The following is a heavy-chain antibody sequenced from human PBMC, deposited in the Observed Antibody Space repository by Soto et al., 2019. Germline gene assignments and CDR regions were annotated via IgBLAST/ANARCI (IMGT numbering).Heavy chain of an antibody. CDR2: IYPGDSDT. J-gene: IGHJ6*02. V-gene: IGHV5-51*01. D-gene: IGHD3-10*01. CDR3: ARDEPPGRGNGMDV. Sequence: PGESLKISCKGSGYSFSTYWIGWVRQMPGKGLEWMGIIYPGDSDTRYSPSFRDHVTISADKSITTAYLQWNTLKASDTAVYYCARDEPPGRGNGMDVWGQGTTVTVSS. CDR1: GYSFSTYW.